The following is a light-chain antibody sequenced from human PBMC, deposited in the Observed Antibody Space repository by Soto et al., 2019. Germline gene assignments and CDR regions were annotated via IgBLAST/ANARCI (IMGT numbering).Light chain of an antibody. CDR1: QSISSY. Sequence: DIQMTQSPSSLSASVGERVTITCRASQSISSYLKWYQQKPGKDPTLLIYAASSLQSGVPSRFSGGGSGTDFTLTISSLQPEDFATYDGQQSYSTPWTFGQGTKVESK. CDR3: QQSYSTPWT. CDR2: AAS. J-gene: IGKJ1*01. V-gene: IGKV1-39*01.